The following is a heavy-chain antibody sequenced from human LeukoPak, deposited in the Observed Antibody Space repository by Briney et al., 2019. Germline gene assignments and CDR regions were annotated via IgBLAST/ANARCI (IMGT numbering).Heavy chain of an antibody. CDR1: GGSISSGDYY. V-gene: IGHV4-30-4*02. J-gene: IGHJ4*02. CDR3: ARDSTTVTGYFDY. D-gene: IGHD4-17*01. Sequence: SETLSLTCTVSGGSISSGDYYWSWIRQPPGKGLEWIGYIYYSGSTYYNPSLKSRVTISVDTSKNQFSLKLSSVTAADTAVYYCARDSTTVTGYFDYWGQGTLVTVSS. CDR2: IYYSGST.